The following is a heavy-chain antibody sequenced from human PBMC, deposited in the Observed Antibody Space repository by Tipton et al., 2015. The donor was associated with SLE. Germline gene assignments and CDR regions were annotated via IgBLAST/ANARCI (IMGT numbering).Heavy chain of an antibody. CDR1: GFTVSTNY. CDR2: IYSGGST. CDR3: ATLRFLGWGMDV. V-gene: IGHV3-66*01. D-gene: IGHD3-3*01. J-gene: IGHJ6*02. Sequence: SLRLSCAASGFTVSTNYMSWVRQAPGKGLGWVSVIYSGGSTYYADSVKGRFTISRDNSKNTLYLQMNSLRAADTAVYYCATLRFLGWGMDVWGQGTTVTVSS.